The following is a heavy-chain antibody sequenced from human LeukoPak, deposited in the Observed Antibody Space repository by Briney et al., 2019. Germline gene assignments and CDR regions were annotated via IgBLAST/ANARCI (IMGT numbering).Heavy chain of an antibody. D-gene: IGHD4-17*01. CDR2: IKQDGSEK. Sequence: PGGSLRLSCAASGFTFSSYWMSWVRQAPGKGLEWVANIKQDGSEKYYVDSVKGRFTISRDNAKNSLYLQMNSLRAKDTAVYYCARGSTVTTMGYYYGMDVWGQGTTVTVSS. CDR1: GFTFSSYW. V-gene: IGHV3-7*01. CDR3: ARGSTVTTMGYYYGMDV. J-gene: IGHJ6*02.